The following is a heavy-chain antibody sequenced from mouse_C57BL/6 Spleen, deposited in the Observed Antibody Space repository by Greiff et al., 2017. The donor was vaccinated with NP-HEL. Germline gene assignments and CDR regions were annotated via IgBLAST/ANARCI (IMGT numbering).Heavy chain of an antibody. V-gene: IGHV1-18*01. CDR1: GYTFTDYN. J-gene: IGHJ1*03. CDR2: INPNNGGT. Sequence: EVQLVESGPELVKPGASVKIPCKASGYTFTDYNMDWVKQSHGKSLEWIGDINPNNGGTIYNQKFKGKATLTVDKSSSTAYMELRSLTSEDTAVYYCARGYLYFDVWGTGTTVTVSS. CDR3: ARGYLYFDV.